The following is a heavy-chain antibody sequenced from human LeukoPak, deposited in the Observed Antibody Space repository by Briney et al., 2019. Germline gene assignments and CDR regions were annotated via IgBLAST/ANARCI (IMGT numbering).Heavy chain of an antibody. J-gene: IGHJ4*02. V-gene: IGHV4-30-4*01. Sequence: SETLSLTCTVSGGSISSGDYYWSWIRQPPGKGLEWIGYIYYSGSTYYNPSLKSRVTISVDTSKNQFSLKLSSVTAADTAVYYCARLVYYYGSGSYSQHYDYWGQGTLVTVSS. CDR1: GGSISSGDYY. D-gene: IGHD3-10*01. CDR3: ARLVYYYGSGSYSQHYDY. CDR2: IYYSGST.